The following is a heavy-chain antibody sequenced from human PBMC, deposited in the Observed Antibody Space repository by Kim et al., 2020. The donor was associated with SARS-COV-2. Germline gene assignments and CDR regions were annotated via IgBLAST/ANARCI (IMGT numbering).Heavy chain of an antibody. CDR3: ARVNGTGVR. D-gene: IGHD2-8*02. V-gene: IGHV3-72*01. CDR1: GFTFSDHY. J-gene: IGHJ4*02. CDR2: TRNKANSYTT. Sequence: GGSLRLSCAASGFTFSDHYMDWVRQAPGKGLEWVGRTRNKANSYTTEYAASVKGRFTISRDDSKNSLYLQMNSLKTEDTAVYYCARVNGTGVRWGQGTLVTVSS.